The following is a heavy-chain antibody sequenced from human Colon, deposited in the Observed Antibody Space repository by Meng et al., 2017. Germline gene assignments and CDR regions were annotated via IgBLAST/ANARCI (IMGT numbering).Heavy chain of an antibody. CDR2: IDHRGDP. Sequence: VQLLGSVPGVVKASGTLPLTCAGSGGSITTNSYWSWVRQSPEKGLEWIGQIDHRGDPYYNPSLKSRVTMSVDRSKSQVSLQLTSVTAADTAVYYCARHGGYYQDYWGQGTLVTVSS. J-gene: IGHJ4*02. D-gene: IGHD4-23*01. CDR1: GGSITTNSY. CDR3: ARHGGYYQDY. V-gene: IGHV4-4*02.